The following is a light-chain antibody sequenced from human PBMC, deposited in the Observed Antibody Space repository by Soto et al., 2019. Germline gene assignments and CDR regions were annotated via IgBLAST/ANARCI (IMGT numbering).Light chain of an antibody. CDR3: QQYGSSLF. CDR2: GAS. V-gene: IGKV3-20*01. Sequence: EIVLTQSPGTLSLSPGERATLSCRASQSVSSSYLAWYQQKPGQAPRLLIYGASSRATGIPDRFSGSGSGTDFTLTNSRLEPEDFAVYYCQQYGSSLFFGQGTKLEIK. J-gene: IGKJ2*01. CDR1: QSVSSSY.